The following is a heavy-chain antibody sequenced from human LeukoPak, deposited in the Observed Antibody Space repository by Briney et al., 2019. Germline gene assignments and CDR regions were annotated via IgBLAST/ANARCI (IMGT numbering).Heavy chain of an antibody. J-gene: IGHJ6*03. CDR2: IRYDGSNK. CDR3: AKEYFWSRYYYYYMDV. D-gene: IGHD3-3*01. CDR1: GFTFSSYG. V-gene: IGHV3-30*02. Sequence: GGSLGLSCAASGFTFSSYGMHWVRQAPGKGLEWVAFIRYDGSNKYYADSMKGRFTISRDNSKNTLYLQMNSLRAEDTAVYYCAKEYFWSRYYYYYMDVWGKGTTVTVSS.